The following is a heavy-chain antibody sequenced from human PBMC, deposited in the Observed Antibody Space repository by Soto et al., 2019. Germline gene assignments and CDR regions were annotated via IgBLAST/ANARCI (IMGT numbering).Heavy chain of an antibody. CDR3: AKEATNINNFDY. D-gene: IGHD5-12*01. J-gene: IGHJ4*02. CDR2: ISSSGSTI. V-gene: IGHV3-48*03. CDR1: GFTFDNYE. Sequence: EVQLVESGGALVQPGGSLRLSCAASGFTFDNYEMNWVRQAPGKGLEWVSYISSSGSTIYYADSVKGRFTMSRDNAKNSLYLQMNSLTAEDTAVSYCAKEATNINNFDYWGQGTLVTVSS.